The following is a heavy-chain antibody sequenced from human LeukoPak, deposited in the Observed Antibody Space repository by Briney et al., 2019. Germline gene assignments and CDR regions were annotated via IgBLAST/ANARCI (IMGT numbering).Heavy chain of an antibody. D-gene: IGHD1-1*01. Sequence: GGSLRLSCAASGFTFSTYMMKWVRQALGKGLEWLSYISSDSGAIYYADSVQGRFTISRDNAQKSLYLQMNSLRVEDTAVYYCVRELAYWGQGALVTVSS. CDR1: GFTFSTYM. CDR2: ISSDSGAI. CDR3: VRELAY. V-gene: IGHV3-48*01. J-gene: IGHJ4*02.